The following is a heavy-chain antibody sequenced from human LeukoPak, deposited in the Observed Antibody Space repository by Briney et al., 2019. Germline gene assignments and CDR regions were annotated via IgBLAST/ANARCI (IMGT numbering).Heavy chain of an antibody. V-gene: IGHV1-2*04. D-gene: IGHD2-2*01. CDR3: ARVSCSSTSCPARDAFDI. CDR2: INPNSGGT. CDR1: GYTFTGYY. J-gene: IGHJ3*02. Sequence: ASVKVSCKAPGYTFTGYYMHWVRQAPGQGLEWMGWINPNSGGTNYAQKFQGWVTMTRDTSISTAYMELSRLRSDDTAVYYCARVSCSSTSCPARDAFDIWGQGTMVTVSS.